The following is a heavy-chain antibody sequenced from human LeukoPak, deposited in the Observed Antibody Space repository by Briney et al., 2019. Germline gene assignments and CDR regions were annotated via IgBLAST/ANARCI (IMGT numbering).Heavy chain of an antibody. CDR1: GGSFSGYY. CDR2: INHSGST. Sequence: SETLSLTCAVYGGSFSGYYWSWIRQPPGKGLEWIGEINHSGSTNYNPSLKSRVTISVDTSKNQFSLKLSSVTAADTAVYYCARGTDYSGYALPFDYWGQGTLVTVSS. J-gene: IGHJ4*02. V-gene: IGHV4-34*01. D-gene: IGHD5-12*01. CDR3: ARGTDYSGYALPFDY.